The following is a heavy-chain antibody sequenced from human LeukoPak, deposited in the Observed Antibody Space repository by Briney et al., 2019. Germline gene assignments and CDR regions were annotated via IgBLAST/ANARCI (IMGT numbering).Heavy chain of an antibody. V-gene: IGHV4-59*01. Sequence: SETLSLTCTVSGGSISSYYWSWIRQPPGKGLGWIGYKYYSGRTNYNPSLKSRVAISVDTSKNQFSLKLSSVTAADTAVYYCARGGYTYGFDAFDIWGRGTMVTVSS. J-gene: IGHJ3*02. D-gene: IGHD5-18*01. CDR3: ARGGYTYGFDAFDI. CDR2: KYYSGRT. CDR1: GGSISSYY.